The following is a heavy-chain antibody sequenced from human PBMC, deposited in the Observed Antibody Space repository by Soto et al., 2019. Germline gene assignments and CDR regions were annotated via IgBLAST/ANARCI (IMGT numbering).Heavy chain of an antibody. CDR3: ARDEAVKRYYGRDV. Sequence: GGSLRLSCAASGFTFSSYSMNWVRQAPGKGLEWHSSISSSSSYIYYPYSVKGRLTFCSDNAKNSLNLQINSLRAENTAVYYCARDEAVKRYYGRDVWGQGTTVTVSS. V-gene: IGHV3-21*01. J-gene: IGHJ6*02. CDR1: GFTFSSYS. CDR2: ISSSSSYI.